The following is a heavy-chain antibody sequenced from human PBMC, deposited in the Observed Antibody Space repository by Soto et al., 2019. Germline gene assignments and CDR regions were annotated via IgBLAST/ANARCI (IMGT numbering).Heavy chain of an antibody. Sequence: GASVKVSCKASGFTFTSSAVQWVRQARGQRLEWIGWIVVGSGNTNYAQKFQERVTITRDMSTSTAYMELSSLRSEDTAVYYCAALRSGSGWYNNWFDPWGQGTLVTVSS. D-gene: IGHD6-19*01. CDR2: IVVGSGNT. CDR3: AALRSGSGWYNNWFDP. J-gene: IGHJ5*02. CDR1: GFTFTSSA. V-gene: IGHV1-58*01.